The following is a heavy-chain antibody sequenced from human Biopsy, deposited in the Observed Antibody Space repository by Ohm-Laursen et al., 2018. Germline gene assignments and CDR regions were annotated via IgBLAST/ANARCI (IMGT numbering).Heavy chain of an antibody. CDR1: GYTFTTYD. D-gene: IGHD1-1*01. Sequence: GASVKVSCKASGYTFTTYDINWVRQATGQGLEWMGWMNPNTGNTGFARKFQGRIAMTRNTSISTAYMELRSLRSDDTAVYYCAKKLTGYFHHWGQGTLVIVSS. V-gene: IGHV1-8*01. CDR2: MNPNTGNT. CDR3: AKKLTGYFHH. J-gene: IGHJ1*01.